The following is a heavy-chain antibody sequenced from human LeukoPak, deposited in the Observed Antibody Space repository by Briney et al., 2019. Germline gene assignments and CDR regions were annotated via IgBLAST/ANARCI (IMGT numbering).Heavy chain of an antibody. V-gene: IGHV4-59*01. J-gene: IGHJ4*02. Sequence: SETLSLTCTVSGDSIGNYYWTWIRQPPGKGLEWIGYTYYSGSTNYNPSLKSRVTISVDTSKNQFSLKLSSVTAADTAVYYCARRAYCGGDCFDYWGQGTLVTVSS. CDR1: GDSIGNYY. CDR2: TYYSGST. CDR3: ARRAYCGGDCFDY. D-gene: IGHD2-21*01.